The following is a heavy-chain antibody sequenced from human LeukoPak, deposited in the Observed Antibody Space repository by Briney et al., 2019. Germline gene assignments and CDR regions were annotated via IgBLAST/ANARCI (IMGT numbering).Heavy chain of an antibody. D-gene: IGHD6-13*01. J-gene: IGHJ6*02. Sequence: ASVKVSCKASGYTFTGYYMHWVRQAPGQGLEWMGWINPNSGGTNYAQKFQGRVTMTRDTSISTAYMELSRLRSDDTAVYYCARFRIAAALLWRSNYGMDVWGQGTTVIVSS. CDR2: INPNSGGT. CDR1: GYTFTGYY. CDR3: ARFRIAAALLWRSNYGMDV. V-gene: IGHV1-2*02.